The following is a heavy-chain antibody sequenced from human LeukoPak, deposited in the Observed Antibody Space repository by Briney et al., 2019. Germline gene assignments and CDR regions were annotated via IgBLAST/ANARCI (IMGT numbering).Heavy chain of an antibody. J-gene: IGHJ4*02. CDR3: ARGPLDNWNGLTLFDY. D-gene: IGHD1-20*01. Sequence: SETLSLTCAVYGGSFSGYCWSWIRQPPGKGLEWIGEINHSGSTNYNPSLKSRVTISVDTSKNQFSLKLSSVTAADTAVYYCARGPLDNWNGLTLFDYWGQGTLVTVSS. CDR1: GGSFSGYC. CDR2: INHSGST. V-gene: IGHV4-34*01.